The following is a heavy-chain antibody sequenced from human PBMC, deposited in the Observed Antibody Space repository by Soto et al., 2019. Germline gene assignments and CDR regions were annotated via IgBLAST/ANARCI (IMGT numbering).Heavy chain of an antibody. J-gene: IGHJ4*02. CDR1: GFTFSSYG. Sequence: PGGSLRLSCAASGFTFSSYGMHWVRQAPGKGLEWVAVISYDGSNKYYADSVKGRFTISRDNSKNTLYLQMNSLRAEDTAVYYCAKVIVAARGYFDYWGQGTLVTV. D-gene: IGHD5-12*01. CDR2: ISYDGSNK. V-gene: IGHV3-30*18. CDR3: AKVIVAARGYFDY.